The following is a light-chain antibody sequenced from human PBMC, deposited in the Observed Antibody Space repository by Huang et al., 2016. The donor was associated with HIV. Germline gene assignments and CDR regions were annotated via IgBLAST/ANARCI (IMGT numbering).Light chain of an antibody. CDR1: QSVSTY. Sequence: DILMTQSPSSLSASVGDRVTITCRASQSVSTYLNWYQQKPGNAPKLLIYAASSLQSGVPSRFSGSGSGTDFTLTISSLQPDDFATYYCQQSYSTPFYTFGQGTKLEIK. J-gene: IGKJ2*01. V-gene: IGKV1-39*01. CDR3: QQSYSTPFYT. CDR2: AAS.